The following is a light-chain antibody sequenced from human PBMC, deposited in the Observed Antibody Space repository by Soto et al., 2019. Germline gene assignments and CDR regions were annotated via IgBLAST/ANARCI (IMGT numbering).Light chain of an antibody. V-gene: IGKV1-39*01. J-gene: IGKJ5*01. CDR2: AAS. CDR1: QSISSY. CDR3: QQYYSYLPIT. Sequence: DIQMTQSPSSLSASLGDRVTITCGASQSISSYLNWYQQKPGKAPKLLIYAASTLQSGVPSRFSGSGSGTDFTLTISCLQSEDFATYYCQQYYSYLPITFGQGTRLEIK.